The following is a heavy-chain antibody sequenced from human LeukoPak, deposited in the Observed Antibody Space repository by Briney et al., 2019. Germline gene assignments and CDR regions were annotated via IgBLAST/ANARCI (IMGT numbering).Heavy chain of an antibody. V-gene: IGHV4-39*01. CDR2: IYYSGST. CDR3: ARHSSSWSPNPDY. CDR1: GGYIRSNNYY. J-gene: IGHJ4*02. Sequence: SETLSLTCTVSGGYIRSNNYYWGWIRQATGKGLEWIGTIYYSGSTYYIPTLKSRLTISLDTSKNQFSLKLSSVSAADTAVYYCARHSSSWSPNPDYWGQGTLVTVSS. D-gene: IGHD6-13*01.